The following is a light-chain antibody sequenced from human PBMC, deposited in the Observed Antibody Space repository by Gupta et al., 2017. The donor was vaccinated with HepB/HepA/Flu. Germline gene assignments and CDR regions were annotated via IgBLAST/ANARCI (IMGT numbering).Light chain of an antibody. CDR1: QNVNTN. Sequence: RASQNVNTNLAWYQQKPGQTPRLRFYGASTRATGIPARFSGSGSGTEFTLTISSLQSEDFALYYCQQYNDWFPLTFGGGTKVEIK. V-gene: IGKV3-15*01. CDR3: QQYNDWFPLT. CDR2: GAS. J-gene: IGKJ4*01.